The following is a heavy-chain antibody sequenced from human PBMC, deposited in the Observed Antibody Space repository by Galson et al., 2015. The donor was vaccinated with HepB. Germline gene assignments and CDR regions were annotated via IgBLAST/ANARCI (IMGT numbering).Heavy chain of an antibody. V-gene: IGHV3-30-3*01. CDR1: GFTFSSYA. J-gene: IGHJ3*02. D-gene: IGHD6-6*01. Sequence: LRLSCAASGFTFSSYAMHWVRQAPGKGLEWVAVISYDGSNKYYADSVKGRFTISRDNSKNTLYLQMNSLRAEDTAVYYCARDSSSVDAFDIWGQGTMVTVSS. CDR2: ISYDGSNK. CDR3: ARDSSSVDAFDI.